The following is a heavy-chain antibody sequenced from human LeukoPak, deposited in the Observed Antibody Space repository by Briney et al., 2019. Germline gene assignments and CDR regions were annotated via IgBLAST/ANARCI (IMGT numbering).Heavy chain of an antibody. Sequence: SETLSLTCTVSGGSISCSSYYWGWIRQPPGKGLEWIGSIYYSGSTYYNPSLKSRVTISVDTSKNQFSLKLSSVTAADTAVYYCARQGDYGSGSYVWFDPRGQGTLVTVSS. CDR3: ARQGDYGSGSYVWFDP. CDR2: IYYSGST. J-gene: IGHJ5*02. V-gene: IGHV4-39*01. D-gene: IGHD3-10*01. CDR1: GGSISCSSYY.